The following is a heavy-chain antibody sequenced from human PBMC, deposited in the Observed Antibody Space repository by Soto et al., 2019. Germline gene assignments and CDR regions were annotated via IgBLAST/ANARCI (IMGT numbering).Heavy chain of an antibody. CDR1: GGSFSGYY. D-gene: IGHD5-18*01. V-gene: IGHV4-34*01. CDR2: INHSGST. CDR3: ARGAIQLWFKGPFDY. J-gene: IGHJ4*02. Sequence: SETLSLTCAVYGGSFSGYYRSWIRQPPGKGLEWIGEINHSGSTNYNPSLKSRVTISVDTSKNQFSLKLSSVTTADTAVYYCARGAIQLWFKGPFDYWRQGTLVTVSS.